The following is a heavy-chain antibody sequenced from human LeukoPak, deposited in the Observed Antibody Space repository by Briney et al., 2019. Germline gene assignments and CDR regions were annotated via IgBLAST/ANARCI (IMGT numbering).Heavy chain of an antibody. D-gene: IGHD3/OR15-3a*01. J-gene: IGHJ4*02. CDR2: IYYTGDT. Sequence: PSETLSLTCTVSGGSVGTSSYYWGWIRQPPGKGLEWIGRIYYTGDTSYAPSLKSRVTISVDTSKNQFFLKLNSVTAADTAVYYCAKSRGLSLYNEWGQGTLVTVSS. CDR3: AKSRGLSLYNE. V-gene: IGHV4-39*01. CDR1: GGSVGTSSYY.